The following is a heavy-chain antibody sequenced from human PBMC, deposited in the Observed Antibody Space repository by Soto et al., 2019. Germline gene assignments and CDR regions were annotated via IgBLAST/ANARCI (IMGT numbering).Heavy chain of an antibody. CDR3: ARRGYCTNGVCGMRGMDV. CDR1: GGTFSSYA. CDR2: IIPIFGTA. D-gene: IGHD2-8*01. V-gene: IGHV1-69*01. J-gene: IGHJ6*02. Sequence: QVQLVQSGAEVKKPGSSVKVSCKASGGTFSSYAISWVRQAPGQGLEWMGGIIPIFGTANYAQKFQGRVTITADESTSTAYMELSSLRSEDTAVYYCARRGYCTNGVCGMRGMDVWGQGTTVTVSS.